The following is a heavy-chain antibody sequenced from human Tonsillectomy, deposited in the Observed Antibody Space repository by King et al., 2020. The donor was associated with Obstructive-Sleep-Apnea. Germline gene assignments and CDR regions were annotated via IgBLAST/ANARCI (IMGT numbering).Heavy chain of an antibody. D-gene: IGHD2-21*02. CDR1: GFIFSRYA. CDR3: ARASPCGDDCYYIWFDP. CDR2: IAYDGTDK. Sequence: VQLVESGGSVVQPGRSLRLSCAASGFIFSRYAMHWVRQAPGKGLEWVAVIAYDGTDKYYVDSVKGRFTISRDNSKNTLYLQMNSLRVEDTAVYYCARASPCGDDCYYIWFDPWGQGTLVTVSS. V-gene: IGHV3-30*04. J-gene: IGHJ5*02.